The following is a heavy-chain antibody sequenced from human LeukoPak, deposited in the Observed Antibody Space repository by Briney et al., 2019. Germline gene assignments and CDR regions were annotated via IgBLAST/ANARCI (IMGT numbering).Heavy chain of an antibody. CDR2: IDTVGSTT. D-gene: IGHD3-3*01. V-gene: IGHV3-74*03. CDR3: ARVRSGSDDWVDP. J-gene: IGHJ5*02. Sequence: GGSLRLSCAASVFTFSAYWMHWVRQAPGKGLVWVSRIDTVGSTTTYADSVKGRFTISRDNAKNTLHLQMSSLTADDTGVYYCARVRSGSDDWVDPWGQGTLVTVSS. CDR1: VFTFSAYW.